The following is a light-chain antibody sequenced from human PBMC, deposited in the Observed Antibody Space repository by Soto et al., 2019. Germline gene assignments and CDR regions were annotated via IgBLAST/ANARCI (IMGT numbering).Light chain of an antibody. CDR3: QQHNSSPWT. V-gene: IGKV1-5*01. CDR1: QSIRSW. CDR2: DAS. J-gene: IGKJ1*01. Sequence: DIQMTQSPSTLSASVGDRVTITCRASQSIRSWLAWYQQKPGKAPELMIYDASSLESGVPSRFSGSGSGTEFTLTINSLHPEDFATYYCQQHNSSPWTFGQGTKVDIK.